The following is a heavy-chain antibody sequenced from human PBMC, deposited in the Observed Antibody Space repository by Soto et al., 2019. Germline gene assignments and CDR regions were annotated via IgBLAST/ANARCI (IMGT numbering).Heavy chain of an antibody. J-gene: IGHJ6*02. CDR1: GFSLTTSAMG. CDR2: TYWNGDR. Sequence: SGPTLVNPTQTLTLTCTYSGFSLTTSAMGVGWIRQPPGKALEWLALTYWNGDRRYSPSLKSRVTITTDTSKNQVVLTMANMDPVDTATYYCARIKGITYDWIADGMDVWGQGTTVTVS. V-gene: IGHV2-5*01. D-gene: IGHD1-20*01. CDR3: ARIKGITYDWIADGMDV.